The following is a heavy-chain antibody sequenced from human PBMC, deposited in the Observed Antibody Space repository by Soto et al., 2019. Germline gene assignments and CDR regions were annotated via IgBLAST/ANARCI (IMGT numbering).Heavy chain of an antibody. CDR2: INSDGSST. V-gene: IGHV3-74*01. CDR3: AVYDFWSGPPLYYYGMDV. J-gene: IGHJ6*02. CDR1: GFTFSSYW. D-gene: IGHD3-3*01. Sequence: GGSLRLSCAASGFTFSSYWMHWVRQAPGKGLVWVSRINSDGSSTSYADSVKGRFTISRDNAKNTLYLQMNSLRAEDTAVYYCAVYDFWSGPPLYYYGMDVWGQGTTVTVSS.